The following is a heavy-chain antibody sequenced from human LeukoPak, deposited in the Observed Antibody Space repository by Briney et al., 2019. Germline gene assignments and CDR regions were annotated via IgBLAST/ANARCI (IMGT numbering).Heavy chain of an antibody. D-gene: IGHD1-14*01. CDR1: GFTFSSYA. V-gene: IGHV3-23*01. J-gene: IGHJ6*02. CDR2: ISGSGGST. CDR3: AKLGSGRSYYYYYGMDV. Sequence: GGSLRLSCAASGFTFSSYAIRWVRQAPGEGLEWVSAISGSGGSTYYADSVKGRFTISRDNSKNTLYLQMNSLRAEDTAVYYCAKLGSGRSYYYYYGMDVWGQGTTVTVSS.